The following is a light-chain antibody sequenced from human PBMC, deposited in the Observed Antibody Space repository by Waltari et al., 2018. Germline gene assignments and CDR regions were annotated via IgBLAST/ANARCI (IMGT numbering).Light chain of an antibody. CDR1: SSAIGTYSL. J-gene: IGLJ2*01. Sequence: QSALTQPASVSGSPGQSITIPCSGTSSAIGTYSLVSWYQQHPGKAPKLIIHEVSERPSGVSDRFSGSKSGNTASLTISGLQTEDEATFYCCSYAGANLVIFGGGTRVTVL. V-gene: IGLV2-23*02. CDR2: EVS. CDR3: CSYAGANLVI.